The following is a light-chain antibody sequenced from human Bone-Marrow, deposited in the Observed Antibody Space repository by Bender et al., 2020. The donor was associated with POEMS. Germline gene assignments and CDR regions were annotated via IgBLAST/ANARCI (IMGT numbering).Light chain of an antibody. Sequence: QSVLTQPPSASGTPGQRVTISCSGDSSNIGASYAVHWYKQLPGTAPQLLIYADKRRPSGVPDRFSGSTSGSSASLAITGLQAEDEADFYCQSYDSSLRNWVFGGGTKLTVL. CDR2: ADK. V-gene: IGLV1-40*01. CDR1: SSNIGASYA. CDR3: QSYDSSLRNWV. J-gene: IGLJ3*02.